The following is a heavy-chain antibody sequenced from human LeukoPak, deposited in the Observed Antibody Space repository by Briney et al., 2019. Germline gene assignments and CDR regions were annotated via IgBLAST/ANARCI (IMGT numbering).Heavy chain of an antibody. CDR3: AKVRPTDHLAYYFDY. D-gene: IGHD3-3*02. V-gene: IGHV3-23*01. Sequence: SGGSLRLSCAASGFTFSSYAMSWVHQAPGKGLEWVSAISGSGGSTYYADSVKGRFTISRDNSKNTLYLQMNSLRAEDTAVYYCAKVRPTDHLAYYFDYWGQGTLVTVSS. J-gene: IGHJ4*02. CDR2: ISGSGGST. CDR1: GFTFSSYA.